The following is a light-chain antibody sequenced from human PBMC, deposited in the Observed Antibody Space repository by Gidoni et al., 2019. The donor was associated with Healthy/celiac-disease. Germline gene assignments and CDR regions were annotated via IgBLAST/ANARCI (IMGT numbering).Light chain of an antibody. J-gene: IGKJ4*02. CDR2: DAS. CDR1: QGISSP. CDR3: QQFNSDPLT. V-gene: IGKV1-13*02. Sequence: AIQLTQSPSSLSASVGDRVTITCRASQGISSPLAWYQQKPGKAPKLLIYDASSLESGVPSRFSGSGSGTDCTLTISRLQPEDFATYYCQQFNSDPLTFGGXTKVEIK.